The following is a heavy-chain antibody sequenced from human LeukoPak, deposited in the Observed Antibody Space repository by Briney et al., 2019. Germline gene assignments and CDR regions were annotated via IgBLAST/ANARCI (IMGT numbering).Heavy chain of an antibody. D-gene: IGHD2-2*01. Sequence: ASVKVSCKTSGYTFTAYYIHWLRQAPGQGLEWMGWMNPNSGGTKYAQTFQGRVTLTRDTSISTAYLELSSLTSDDTAVYYCARQAYCSSDSCNPFDYWGPGTLVTVSS. CDR1: GYTFTAYY. CDR3: ARQAYCSSDSCNPFDY. CDR2: MNPNSGGT. J-gene: IGHJ4*02. V-gene: IGHV1-2*02.